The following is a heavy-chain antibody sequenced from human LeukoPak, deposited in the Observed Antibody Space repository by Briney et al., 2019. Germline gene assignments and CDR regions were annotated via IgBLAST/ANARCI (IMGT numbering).Heavy chain of an antibody. CDR1: GFTFSSYS. V-gene: IGHV3-74*01. J-gene: IGHJ4*02. CDR2: INEDGSST. D-gene: IGHD3-10*01. CDR3: TTDTFGARDS. Sequence: PGGSLRLSCAASGFTFSSYSMNWVRQGPGKGLVWVSRINEDGSSTSYAESVRGRFTISRDNAKNTLYLQMNSLRAEDAAVYYCTTDTFGARDSWGQGTLVTVSS.